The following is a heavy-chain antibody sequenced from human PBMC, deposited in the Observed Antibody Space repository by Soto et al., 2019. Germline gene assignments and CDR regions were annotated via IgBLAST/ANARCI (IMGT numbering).Heavy chain of an antibody. CDR1: DCSVSIVDYY. D-gene: IGHD3-22*01. Sequence: SEPQSLTYTVSDCSVSIVDYYWSWIRHPPGKGLYCSVEINHSGSTNYNPSLKSRVTISVDTSKNQFSLKLSSVTAADTAVYYCAREDPASLYYYDSSGYLKGPAFDIWGQGTMVTVSS. J-gene: IGHJ3*02. CDR3: AREDPASLYYYDSSGYLKGPAFDI. V-gene: IGHV4-61*08. CDR2: INHSGST.